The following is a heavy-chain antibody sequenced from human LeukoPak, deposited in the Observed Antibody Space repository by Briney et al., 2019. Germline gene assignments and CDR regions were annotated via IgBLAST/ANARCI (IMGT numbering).Heavy chain of an antibody. Sequence: PSQTLSLTCTVSGGSISSGDYYWSWIRQPPGKGLEWIGYIYYSGSTYYNPSLKSRVTISVDTSKNQFSLKLSSVTAADTAVYYCARDKHDYGGNHNWFDPWGRGTLVTVSS. CDR1: GGSISSGDYY. CDR3: ARDKHDYGGNHNWFDP. CDR2: IYYSGST. V-gene: IGHV4-30-4*01. J-gene: IGHJ5*02. D-gene: IGHD4-23*01.